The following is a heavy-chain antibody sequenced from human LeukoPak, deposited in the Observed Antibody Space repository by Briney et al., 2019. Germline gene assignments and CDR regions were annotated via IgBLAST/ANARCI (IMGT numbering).Heavy chain of an antibody. Sequence: PSETLSLTCTVSGGSISSCYWSWIRQPPGKGLEWIGYTHYSGSTNYNPSLKSRVTISGDTSENRFSLRLSSVTAADTAVYYCARQLYSNYNYSDYWGQGALVTVSS. J-gene: IGHJ4*02. CDR3: ARQLYSNYNYSDY. CDR1: GGSISSCY. D-gene: IGHD4-11*01. V-gene: IGHV4-59*08. CDR2: THYSGST.